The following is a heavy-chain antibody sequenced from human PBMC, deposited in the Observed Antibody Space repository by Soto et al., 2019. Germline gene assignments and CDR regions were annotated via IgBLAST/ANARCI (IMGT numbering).Heavy chain of an antibody. CDR2: IYHTGTT. D-gene: IGHD2-15*01. J-gene: IGHJ5*02. CDR3: ATLPPRIVVVMTDLPT. V-gene: IGHV4-4*02. Sequence: QLRESGPGLVKPSGTLSLTCFVSGASISSTYWWSWVRQTPGKRLEWIGQIYHTGTTSYNPSLKNRVTISLDTSNNQFSLRLTFMTAADTAVYYCATLPPRIVVVMTDLPTWGQGTLVTVSA. CDR1: GASISSTYW.